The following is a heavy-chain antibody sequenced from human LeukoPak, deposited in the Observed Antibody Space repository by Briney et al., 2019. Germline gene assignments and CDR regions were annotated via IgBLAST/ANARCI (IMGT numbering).Heavy chain of an antibody. CDR3: ARNYGSDY. Sequence: GGSLRLSCAASGFTFSSYGMHWVRQAPGKGLEWVSYISSSSTIYYADSVRGRFTISRDNAKNSLYLQMNSLRAEDTAVYYCARNYGSDYWGQGTLVTVSS. CDR1: GFTFSSYG. J-gene: IGHJ4*02. CDR2: ISSSSTI. V-gene: IGHV3-48*04. D-gene: IGHD3-10*01.